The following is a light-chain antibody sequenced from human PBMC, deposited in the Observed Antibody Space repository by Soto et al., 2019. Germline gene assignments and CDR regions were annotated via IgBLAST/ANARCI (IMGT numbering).Light chain of an antibody. V-gene: IGKV3-20*01. J-gene: IGKJ1*01. CDR3: QQYHSSPRT. Sequence: EIVWTQSPGTLSVSPGERATLSCWASQSVSSSRLAWYRQKPGQAPRLLIYGASSRATGIPDRFSGSGSGTDFTLTISRLEPEDFAVYYCQQYHSSPRTFGQGTKVDIK. CDR2: GAS. CDR1: QSVSSSR.